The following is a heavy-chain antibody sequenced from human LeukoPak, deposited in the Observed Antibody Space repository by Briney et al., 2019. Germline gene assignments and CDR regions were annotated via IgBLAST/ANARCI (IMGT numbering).Heavy chain of an antibody. CDR1: GVSFSGYY. J-gene: IGHJ4*02. V-gene: IGHV4-34*01. CDR3: ARGSGYPDY. CDR2: INHSGST. Sequence: SETLSLTCAVYGVSFSGYYWSRLRQPPGKGLEWIGEINHSGSTNYNPSLKSRVTISVDTSKNQFSLKLSSVTAADTAVYYCARGSGYPDYWGQGTLVTVSS. D-gene: IGHD3-22*01.